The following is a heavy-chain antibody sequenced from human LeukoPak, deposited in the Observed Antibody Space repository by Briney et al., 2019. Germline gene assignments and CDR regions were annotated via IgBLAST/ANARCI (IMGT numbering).Heavy chain of an antibody. Sequence: GGSLRLSCAASGFTFSSYWVSWVRQAPGKGLEWVANIKQDGSEKYYVDSVKGRFTISRDNAKNSLYLQMNSLRAEDTAVYYCARDSGSSWYWFDPWGQGTLVTVSS. CDR2: IKQDGSEK. D-gene: IGHD6-13*01. V-gene: IGHV3-7*01. CDR3: ARDSGSSWYWFDP. CDR1: GFTFSSYW. J-gene: IGHJ5*02.